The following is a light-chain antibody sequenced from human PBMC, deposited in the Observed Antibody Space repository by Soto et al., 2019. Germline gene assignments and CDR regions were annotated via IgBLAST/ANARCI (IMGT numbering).Light chain of an antibody. CDR1: HCISSY. Sequence: AILITHSPSSFSSSTLYIFTITCLASHCISSYLAWYQQKPGKAPKLLIYASSTLQSGVPSRFSGSGSGTDFTLTISRLEPEDFAVYYCQQYGSSPATFGQGTKVDIK. J-gene: IGKJ1*01. CDR2: ASS. CDR3: QQYGSSPAT. V-gene: IGKV1-8*01.